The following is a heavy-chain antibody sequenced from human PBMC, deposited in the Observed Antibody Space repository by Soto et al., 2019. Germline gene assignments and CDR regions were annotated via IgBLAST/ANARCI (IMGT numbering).Heavy chain of an antibody. D-gene: IGHD1-26*01. CDR3: AHDSHGGNTYFDL. CDR2: IYFSGST. CDR1: GGSISSGNFY. J-gene: IGHJ4*02. V-gene: IGHV4-30-4*01. Sequence: VQLQESGPGLVRPSETLSLICTVSGGSISSGNFYWSWIRQPPGKGLEWIGYIYFSGSTYYSPSLKSRLTISLNTSKNQFSLKLSSVTAADTAVYYCAHDSHGGNTYFDLWGQGALVTVSS.